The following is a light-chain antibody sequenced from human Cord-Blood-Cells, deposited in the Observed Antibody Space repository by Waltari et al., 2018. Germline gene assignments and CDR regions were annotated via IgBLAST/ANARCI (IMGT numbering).Light chain of an antibody. CDR3: CSYAGSSTWV. V-gene: IGLV2-23*01. Sequence: QSALTQPASVSGSPGQSITISRTGTSSDVGGYYLVSWYQPHPGKAPKLMIYEGSKRPSGVSNRFSGSKSGNTASLTISGLQAEDEADYYCCSYAGSSTWVFGGGTKLTVL. J-gene: IGLJ3*02. CDR2: EGS. CDR1: SSDVGGYYL.